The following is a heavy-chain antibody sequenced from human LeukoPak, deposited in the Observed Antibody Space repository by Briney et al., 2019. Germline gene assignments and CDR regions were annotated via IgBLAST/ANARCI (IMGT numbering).Heavy chain of an antibody. V-gene: IGHV4-4*02. D-gene: IGHD4-23*01. J-gene: IGHJ4*02. Sequence: SETLSLTCAVSVASISSNKWWAWVRQPPGKGLEWIGEILHTGSTNYNPSLKSRLTMSVDTSKNQFSPRLSSVTAADTAVYYCVYGGNSGDWLYWGQGTLVTVSS. CDR1: VASISSNKW. CDR2: ILHTGST. CDR3: VYGGNSGDWLY.